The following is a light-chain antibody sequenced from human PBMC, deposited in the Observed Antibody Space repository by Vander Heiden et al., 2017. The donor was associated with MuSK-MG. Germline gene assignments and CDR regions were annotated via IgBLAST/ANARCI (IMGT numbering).Light chain of an antibody. CDR2: RDS. CDR1: NIGSKN. J-gene: IGLJ2*01. CDR3: QEWDSSTFV. V-gene: IGLV3-9*01. Sequence: SNELTQPLSVSVALGQTARITCGGNNIGSKNVHWYQQKPGQVPVLFIYRDSNRPSGTPKRFSSSNSGTTATLTIGRAEAGDDAYYYCQEWDSSTFVFGGGTKLTVL.